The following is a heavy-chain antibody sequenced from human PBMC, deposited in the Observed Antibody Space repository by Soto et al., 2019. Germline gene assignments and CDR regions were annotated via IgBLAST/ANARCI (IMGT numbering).Heavy chain of an antibody. D-gene: IGHD4-17*01. V-gene: IGHV1-69*10. Sequence: SVKVSCKASGGTFSSYAISWVRQAPGQGLEWMGGIIPILGIANYAQKFQGRVTITADKSTSTAYMELSSLRSEDTAVYYCASLARDYGDYSPPDYWGQGTLVTVSS. J-gene: IGHJ4*02. CDR1: GGTFSSYA. CDR3: ASLARDYGDYSPPDY. CDR2: IIPILGIA.